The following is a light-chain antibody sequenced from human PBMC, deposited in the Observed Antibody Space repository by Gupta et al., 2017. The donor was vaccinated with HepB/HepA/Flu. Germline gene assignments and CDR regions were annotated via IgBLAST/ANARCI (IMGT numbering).Light chain of an antibody. J-gene: IGKJ5*01. CDR1: QSILYSSNNLNY. V-gene: IGKV4-1*01. CDR3: QQYYTTPPIT. CDR2: WAS. Sequence: DIVMTQSPDSLAVSLGERATINCKSSQSILYSSNNLNYLAWYQQKPGQPAKLLIYWASTRDSGVPDRFSGSGSGTDFTLTISSLQAEDVAVYYCQQYYTTPPITFGQGTRLEIK.